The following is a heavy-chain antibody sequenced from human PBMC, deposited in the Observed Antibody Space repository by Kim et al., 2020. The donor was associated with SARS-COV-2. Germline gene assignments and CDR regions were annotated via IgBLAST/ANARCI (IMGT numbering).Heavy chain of an antibody. CDR3: AKESGSGSDYGWTYCYYVMDV. CDR1: GFTFSSYG. D-gene: IGHD3-10*01. CDR2: ISYAESNK. V-gene: IGHV3-30*18. Sequence: GGSLRLSCAASGFTFSSYGMHWVRQAPGKGLEWVAVISYAESNKYYADSVKGRFTISGDNSKNTLYLQMNSLRAEGTAVYYCAKESGSGSDYGWTYCYYVMDVCGERGTVTVS. J-gene: IGHJ6*01.